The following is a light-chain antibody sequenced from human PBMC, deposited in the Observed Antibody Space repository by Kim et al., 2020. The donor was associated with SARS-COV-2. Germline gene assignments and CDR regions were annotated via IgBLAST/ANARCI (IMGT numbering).Light chain of an antibody. CDR3: QAWDSSTAV. CDR2: QDT. CDR1: KLGDKY. J-gene: IGLJ3*02. V-gene: IGLV3-1*01. Sequence: VSPGQTTSITCSGDKLGDKYACWYQQKPGQSPVLVIYQDTKRPSGIPERFSGSNSGNTATLTISGTQAMDEADYYCQAWDSSTAVFGGGTQLTVL.